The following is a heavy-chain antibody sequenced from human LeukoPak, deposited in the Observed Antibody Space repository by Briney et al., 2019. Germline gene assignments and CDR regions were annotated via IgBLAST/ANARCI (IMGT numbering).Heavy chain of an antibody. Sequence: ASVKVSCKASGYTFTGYYMHWVRQAPGQGLEWMGWINPNSGGTNYAQKFQGWVTMTRDTSISTAYMELSRLRSDDTAVYYCARVIVVVAAARIWFDPWGQGTLVTVSS. CDR3: ARVIVVVAAARIWFDP. J-gene: IGHJ5*02. V-gene: IGHV1-2*04. D-gene: IGHD2-2*01. CDR1: GYTFTGYY. CDR2: INPNSGGT.